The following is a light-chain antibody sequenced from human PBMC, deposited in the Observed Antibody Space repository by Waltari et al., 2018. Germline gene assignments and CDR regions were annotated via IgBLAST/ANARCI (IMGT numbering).Light chain of an antibody. CDR1: SSDVGTYNL. Sequence: QSALTQPASVSGSPGQSIPISCTGTSSDVGTYNLFPWYQHHPGKAPKLMIYDSTKRPSGVSNRFSGSKSGNTASLTISGLQAEDEADYYCCSFAGSSPHVVFGGGTKLTVL. J-gene: IGLJ2*01. CDR2: DST. CDR3: CSFAGSSPHVV. V-gene: IGLV2-23*01.